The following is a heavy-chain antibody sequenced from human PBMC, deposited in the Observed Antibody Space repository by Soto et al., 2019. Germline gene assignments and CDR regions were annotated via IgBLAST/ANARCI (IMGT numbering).Heavy chain of an antibody. D-gene: IGHD2-8*01. Sequence: SETLSLTCAVSGGAISSSKWWSWVRQPPGKGLEWIGEIYQSGSTNYNPSLESRVRMSVDKSRNQFSLKLTSVSAADTAVYDCARDGRNGGYFDYWGQGNVVTVSS. J-gene: IGHJ4*02. CDR2: IYQSGST. CDR1: GGAISSSKW. V-gene: IGHV4-4*02. CDR3: ARDGRNGGYFDY.